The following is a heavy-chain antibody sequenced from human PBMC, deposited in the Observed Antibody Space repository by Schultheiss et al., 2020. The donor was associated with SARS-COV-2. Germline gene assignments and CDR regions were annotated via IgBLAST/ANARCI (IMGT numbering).Heavy chain of an antibody. J-gene: IGHJ4*02. CDR1: GFTFSSYG. Sequence: GGSLRLSCAASGFTFSSYGMHWVRQAPGKGLEWVSYISSSGSTIYYADSVKGRFTISRDNAKNTLYLQMNSLRAEDTAVYYCARVGMANYFDYWGQGTLVTVSS. V-gene: IGHV3-48*04. D-gene: IGHD5-24*01. CDR2: ISSSGSTI. CDR3: ARVGMANYFDY.